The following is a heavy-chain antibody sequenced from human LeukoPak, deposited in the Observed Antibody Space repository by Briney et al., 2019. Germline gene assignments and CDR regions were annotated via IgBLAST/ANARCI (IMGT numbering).Heavy chain of an antibody. CDR1: GGSISSSSYY. V-gene: IGHV4-39*07. Sequence: SSESLSLTCTVSGGSISSSSYYWGWIRQPPGKGLEWIGSIYYSGSTYYNPSLTSRVTISVETSKNQFSLKLSSVTAADTGAYYCARAPPPDYWGQGTLVTVSS. J-gene: IGHJ4*02. CDR2: IYYSGST. CDR3: ARAPPPDY.